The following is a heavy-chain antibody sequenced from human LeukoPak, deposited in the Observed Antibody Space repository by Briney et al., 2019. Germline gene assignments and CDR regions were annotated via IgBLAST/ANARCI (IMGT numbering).Heavy chain of an antibody. CDR2: INRDGGQR. Sequence: GGSLRLSCAASGFTLSGYWMTWVRQGPGKGLEWVANINRDGGQRSYVDSVKGRFAISRDNAKNSLYLQMSSLKTEDTAVYYCARDISPDDYFDSHKCYCDAFDIWGQGTLVTVSS. D-gene: IGHD3-22*01. J-gene: IGHJ3*02. CDR3: ARDISPDDYFDSHKCYCDAFDI. CDR1: GFTLSGYW. V-gene: IGHV3-7*04.